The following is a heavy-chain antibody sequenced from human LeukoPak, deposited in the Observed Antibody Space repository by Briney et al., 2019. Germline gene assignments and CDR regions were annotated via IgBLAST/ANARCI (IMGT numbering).Heavy chain of an antibody. CDR3: ARQHPDVLPMGYFDY. CDR1: GYSFTSYW. V-gene: IGHV5-51*01. J-gene: IGHJ4*02. CDR2: IYPGDSDT. D-gene: IGHD3-10*01. Sequence: GESLKISCKGFGYSFTSYWIGWVRQMPGKGLEWMGIIYPGDSDTRYSPSFQGQVTISADKSISTAYLQWSSLKASDTAMYYCARQHPDVLPMGYFDYWGQGTLVTVSS.